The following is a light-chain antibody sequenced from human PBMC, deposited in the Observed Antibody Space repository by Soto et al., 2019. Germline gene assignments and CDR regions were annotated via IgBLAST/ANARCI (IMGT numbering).Light chain of an antibody. V-gene: IGLV2-8*01. CDR3: SSYAGNNVHYV. CDR2: EVS. J-gene: IGLJ1*01. Sequence: QSVLTQPPSASGSAGQSVTISCTGTSTDVGGYNYVSWYQQHPGKAPKLMIYEVSKRPSGVPDRFSGSKSGNTASLTVSGLXAEDEADYYCSSYAGNNVHYVFGTGTKSPS. CDR1: STDVGGYNY.